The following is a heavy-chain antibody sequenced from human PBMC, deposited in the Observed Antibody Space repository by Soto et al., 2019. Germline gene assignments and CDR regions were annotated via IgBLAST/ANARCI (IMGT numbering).Heavy chain of an antibody. J-gene: IGHJ5*02. CDR1: GGSISSGGYY. D-gene: IGHD2-8*01. CDR3: GRVKYCTNGVCYRVGNWFDP. Sequence: QVQLQESGPGLVKPSQTLSLTCTVSGGSISSGGYYWSWIRQHPGKGLEWIGYIYYSGSTYYNPSLKSRVTKSVDTSKNQFSLKLSSVTAADTAVYYCGRVKYCTNGVCYRVGNWFDPWGQGTLVTVSS. V-gene: IGHV4-31*03. CDR2: IYYSGST.